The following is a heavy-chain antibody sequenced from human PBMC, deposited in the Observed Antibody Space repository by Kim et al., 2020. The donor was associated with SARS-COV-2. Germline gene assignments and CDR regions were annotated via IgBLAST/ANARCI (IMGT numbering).Heavy chain of an antibody. Sequence: GGSLRLSCAASGFTFSSYSMNWVRQAPGKGLEWVSSISSSSSYIYYADSVKGRFTISRDNAKNSLYLQMNSLRAEDTAVYYCARDFSDYYDSSHWGQGTLVTVSS. CDR1: GFTFSSYS. J-gene: IGHJ4*02. CDR2: ISSSSSYI. D-gene: IGHD3-22*01. CDR3: ARDFSDYYDSSH. V-gene: IGHV3-21*01.